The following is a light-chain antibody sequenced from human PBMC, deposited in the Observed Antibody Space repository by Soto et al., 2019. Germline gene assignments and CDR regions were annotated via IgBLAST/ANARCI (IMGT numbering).Light chain of an antibody. Sequence: QSVLTQPPSVSAAPGQKVTISCSGNSSNIGSNDVSWYQQLPGKAPKLLIYENSQRPSGIPDRFSGSKSGTSATLGITGLQPGDEAVYSGGTWDSGQIALFGTGTKVTVL. CDR2: ENS. CDR1: SSNIGSND. CDR3: GTWDSGQIAL. V-gene: IGLV1-51*02. J-gene: IGLJ1*01.